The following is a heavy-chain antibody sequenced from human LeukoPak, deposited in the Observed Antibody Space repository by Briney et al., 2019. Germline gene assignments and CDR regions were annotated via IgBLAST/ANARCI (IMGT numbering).Heavy chain of an antibody. CDR3: ARDPGDYYDSSGYYPGSSWFDP. CDR2: IIPIFGTA. CDR1: GGTFSSYA. Sequence: SVKVSCKASGGTFSSYAISWVRQAPGQGLEWMGGIIPIFGTANYAQKFQGRVTITADKSTSTAYMELSSLRSEDTAVYYCARDPGDYYDSSGYYPGSSWFDPWGQGTLVTVSS. J-gene: IGHJ5*02. D-gene: IGHD3-22*01. V-gene: IGHV1-69*06.